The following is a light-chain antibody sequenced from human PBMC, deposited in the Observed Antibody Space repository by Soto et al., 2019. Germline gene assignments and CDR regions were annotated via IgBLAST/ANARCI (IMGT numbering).Light chain of an antibody. CDR3: ISYTTTGALV. CDR1: IYDVGAYHY. J-gene: IGLJ2*01. V-gene: IGLV2-14*01. CDR2: EVS. Sequence: QSALTQPASVSGSPGQSITISCTGTIYDVGAYHYVPWYQQFPGKAPKLILYEVSNRPSGISNRFSGFRSGSTASLTVSGLQPEDDAHYYCISYTTTGALVFGGGTKLTVL.